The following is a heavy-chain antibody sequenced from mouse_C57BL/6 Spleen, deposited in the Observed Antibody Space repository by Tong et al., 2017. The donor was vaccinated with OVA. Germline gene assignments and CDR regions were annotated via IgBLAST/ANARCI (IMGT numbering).Heavy chain of an antibody. V-gene: IGHV1-82*01. J-gene: IGHJ1*03. CDR2: IYPGDGDT. D-gene: IGHD2-5*01. CDR3: ARLPYYSNYWYFDV. CDR1: GYAFSSSW. Sequence: VQLQESGPELVKPGASVKISCKASGYAFSSSWMNWVKQRTGKGLEWIGRIYPGDGDTNYNGKFKGKATLTADKSSSTAYMQLSSLTSEDSAVYFCARLPYYSNYWYFDVWGTGTTVTVSS.